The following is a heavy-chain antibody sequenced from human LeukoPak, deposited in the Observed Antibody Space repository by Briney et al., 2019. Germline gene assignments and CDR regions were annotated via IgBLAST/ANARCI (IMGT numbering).Heavy chain of an antibody. J-gene: IGHJ6*02. CDR3: GRGPKAGGPHHDMDV. D-gene: IGHD2-15*01. Sequence: ASVKVSCKASGGTFSSYAISWVRQAPGQGLEWMGGIIPIFGTANYAQKFQGRATMTTDTSTSTAYMELRSLSSDDTAVYYCGRGPKAGGPHHDMDVWGRGTTVTVSS. CDR1: GGTFSSYA. CDR2: IIPIFGTA. V-gene: IGHV1-69*05.